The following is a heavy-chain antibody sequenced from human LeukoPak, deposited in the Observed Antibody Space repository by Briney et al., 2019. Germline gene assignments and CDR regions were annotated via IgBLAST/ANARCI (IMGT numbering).Heavy chain of an antibody. CDR2: ISGDADRI. CDR3: ARDRTKYSAFDGSFEI. J-gene: IGHJ3*02. Sequence: GGSLRLSCAASGFTFDDYAMHWVRQAPGKGLEGVSLISGDADRIYYADSMKGRFTISRDSSKNSLYMQMNSLRTEDTALYFCARDRTKYSAFDGSFEIWGQGTMVTISS. D-gene: IGHD5-12*01. CDR1: GFTFDDYA. V-gene: IGHV3-43*02.